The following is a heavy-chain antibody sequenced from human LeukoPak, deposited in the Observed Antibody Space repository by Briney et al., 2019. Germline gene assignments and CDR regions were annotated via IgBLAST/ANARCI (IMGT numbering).Heavy chain of an antibody. Sequence: GGSLRLSCAASGFTFSSYAMSWVRQAPGKGLEWVSYISSSGSTIYYADSVKGRFTISRDNAKNSLYLQMNSLRAEDTAVYYCARGGSSGYYYGADPWGQGTLVTVSS. D-gene: IGHD3-22*01. V-gene: IGHV3-48*04. CDR2: ISSSGSTI. J-gene: IGHJ5*02. CDR1: GFTFSSYA. CDR3: ARGGSSGYYYGADP.